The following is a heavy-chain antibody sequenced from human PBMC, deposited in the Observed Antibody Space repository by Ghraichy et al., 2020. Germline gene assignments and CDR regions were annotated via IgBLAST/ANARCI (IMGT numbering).Heavy chain of an antibody. J-gene: IGHJ4*02. D-gene: IGHD6-19*01. CDR3: ERYYSGWTHDY. CDR2: ISSSSSVI. Sequence: SCAASGFTFSSYSMNWVRQAPGKGLEWVSYISSSSSVIYYADSVKGRFTISRDNAKNSLYLQMNSLRAEDTAVYYCERYYSGWTHDYWGQGTLVTVSS. V-gene: IGHV3-48*01. CDR1: GFTFSSYS.